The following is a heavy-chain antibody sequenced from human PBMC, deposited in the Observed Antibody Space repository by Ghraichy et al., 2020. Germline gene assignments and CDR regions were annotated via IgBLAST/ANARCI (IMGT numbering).Heavy chain of an antibody. Sequence: SETLSLTCTVSGGAISSSFWSWIRLPPGKGLEWIGYIYYSGSTNSNPFLKSRVTMSVDTSKNQFSLKLNSVTAADTAVYYCARHYNRGMDVWGQGTTVTVSS. CDR2: IYYSGST. V-gene: IGHV4-59*08. CDR1: GGAISSSF. J-gene: IGHJ6*02. CDR3: ARHYNRGMDV. D-gene: IGHD5-24*01.